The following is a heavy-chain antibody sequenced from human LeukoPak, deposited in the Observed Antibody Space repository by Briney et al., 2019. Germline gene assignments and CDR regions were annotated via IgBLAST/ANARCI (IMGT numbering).Heavy chain of an antibody. V-gene: IGHV3-11*06. Sequence: PGGSLRLSCAASGFSFSDSYMSWIRQAPGKGLEWVSYISGSSHDINYADSVKGRFTISRDNAKNSLYLQMNSLRAEDTAVYYCAELGITMIGGVWGKGTTVTISS. J-gene: IGHJ6*04. D-gene: IGHD3-10*02. CDR1: GFSFSDSY. CDR3: AELGITMIGGV. CDR2: ISGSSHDI.